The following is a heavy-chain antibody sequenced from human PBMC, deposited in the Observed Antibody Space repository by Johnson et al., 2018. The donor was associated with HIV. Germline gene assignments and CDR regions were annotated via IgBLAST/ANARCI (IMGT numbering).Heavy chain of an antibody. CDR3: ASFRGVIRSDAFDI. V-gene: IGHV3-20*04. CDR2: INWNGGST. J-gene: IGHJ3*02. D-gene: IGHD3-10*01. CDR1: GFTFSNYG. Sequence: VQLVESGGGVVQPGRSLRLSCSASGFTFSNYGMSWVRQVPGKGLEWVSGINWNGGSTGYADSVKGRFIISRDNAKNSLYLRMNSLRPEDTAVYYCASFRGVIRSDAFDIWGQGTMVTVSS.